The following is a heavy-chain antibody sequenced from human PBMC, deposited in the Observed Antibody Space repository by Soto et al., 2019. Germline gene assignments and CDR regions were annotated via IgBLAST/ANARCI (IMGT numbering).Heavy chain of an antibody. CDR2: IIPIFGTA. CDR3: ARGAREGVPGTYFDY. D-gene: IGHD6-19*01. Sequence: ASVKVSCKASGGTFSSYAISWVRQAPGQGLEWMGGIIPIFGTANYAQKFQGRVTITADESTSTAYMELSSLRSEDTAVYYCARGAREGVPGTYFDYWGQGTLVTVSS. CDR1: GGTFSSYA. J-gene: IGHJ4*02. V-gene: IGHV1-69*13.